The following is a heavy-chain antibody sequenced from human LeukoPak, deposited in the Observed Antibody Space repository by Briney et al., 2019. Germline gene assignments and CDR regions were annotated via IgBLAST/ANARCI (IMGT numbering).Heavy chain of an antibody. CDR1: GFTFSSYA. J-gene: IGHJ5*02. CDR2: IRYDGSNK. CDR3: AKSAENCSGGSCYSFLRSWFDP. Sequence: GGSLRLSCAASGFTFSSYAMSWVRQAPGKGLEWVAFIRYDGSNKYYADSVKGRFTISRDNSKNTLYLQMNSLRAEDTAVYYCAKSAENCSGGSCYSFLRSWFDPWGQGTLVTVSS. D-gene: IGHD2-15*01. V-gene: IGHV3-30*02.